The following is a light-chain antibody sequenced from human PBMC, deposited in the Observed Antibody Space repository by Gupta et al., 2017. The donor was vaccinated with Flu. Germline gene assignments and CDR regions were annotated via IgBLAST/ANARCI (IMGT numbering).Light chain of an antibody. CDR2: KAS. J-gene: IGKJ2*01. CDR3: QQYDSYPYT. Sequence: PSSQSASVGDRVTITCRASQSINNWLAWYQQKPGKAPNLLIYKASSVESGVPSRFSGSGSGTEFTLTISSLQPDDFATYYCQQYDSYPYTFGQGTKVEIK. CDR1: QSINNW. V-gene: IGKV1-5*03.